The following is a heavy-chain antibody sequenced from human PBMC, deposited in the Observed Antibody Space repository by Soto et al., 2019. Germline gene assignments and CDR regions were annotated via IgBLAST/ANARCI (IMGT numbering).Heavy chain of an antibody. Sequence: SVKVSCKASGFTFTSSVVQWVRQARGQRLEWIGWIVVGSGNTNYAQKFQERVTITRDMSTSTAYMELSSLRSEDTAVYYCAAPEEFVVVTADYYYYYGMDVWGQGTTVTVSS. CDR3: AAPEEFVVVTADYYYYYGMDV. CDR2: IVVGSGNT. V-gene: IGHV1-58*01. D-gene: IGHD2-21*02. J-gene: IGHJ6*02. CDR1: GFTFTSSV.